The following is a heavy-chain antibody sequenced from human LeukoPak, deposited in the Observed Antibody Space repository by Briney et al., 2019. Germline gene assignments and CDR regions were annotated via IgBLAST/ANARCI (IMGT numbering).Heavy chain of an antibody. CDR2: INHSGST. J-gene: IGHJ4*02. CDR1: GGSFSGYY. CDR3: ARARWDYYDYVWGSYLTEAPYFDY. V-gene: IGHV4-34*01. Sequence: SETLSLTCVVYGGSFSGYYLSYIRQPPGKGLEWIGEINHSGSTNYNPSLKSRVTISVDTSKNQFSLKLSSVTAADTAVYYCARARWDYYDYVWGSYLTEAPYFDYWGQGTLVTVSS. D-gene: IGHD3-16*02.